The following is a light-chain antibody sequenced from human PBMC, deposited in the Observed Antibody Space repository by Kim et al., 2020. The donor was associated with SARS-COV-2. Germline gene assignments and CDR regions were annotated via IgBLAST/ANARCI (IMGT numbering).Light chain of an antibody. V-gene: IGKV4-1*01. Sequence: DIVMTQSPDSLGVSLGERATINCKSSQSVLYSSNNKNYLAWYQQKSGQPPKLLIYWASTRESGVPDRFSGSGSGTDFTLTISSLQAEDVAVYYCQPYSSMPLTFGGGTKVDIK. CDR3: QPYSSMPLT. CDR2: WAS. CDR1: QSVLYSSNNKNY. J-gene: IGKJ4*01.